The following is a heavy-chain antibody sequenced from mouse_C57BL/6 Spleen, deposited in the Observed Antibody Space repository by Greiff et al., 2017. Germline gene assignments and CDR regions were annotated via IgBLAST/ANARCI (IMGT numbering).Heavy chain of an antibody. Sequence: EVKLQQSGPELVKPGASVKISCKASGYTFTDYYMNWVKQSHGKSLEWIGDINPNNGGTSYNQKFKGKATLTVDKSSSTAYMELRSLTSEDSAVYYCAREGNYDGFAYWGQGTLVTVSA. J-gene: IGHJ3*01. V-gene: IGHV1-26*01. CDR3: AREGNYDGFAY. CDR2: INPNNGGT. D-gene: IGHD1-1*01. CDR1: GYTFTDYY.